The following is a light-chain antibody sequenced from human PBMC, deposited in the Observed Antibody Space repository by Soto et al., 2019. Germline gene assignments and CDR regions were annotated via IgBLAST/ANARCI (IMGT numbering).Light chain of an antibody. CDR2: DVS. Sequence: QSVLTQPASVSGSPGQTSSISCTGTSSDVGGYNYVSWYQQHPGKAPKLMIYDVSDRPSGVSNRFSGSKSGNTASLTISGLQAEDEADYYCGSYTTSTAPGLFGTGTKVTVL. CDR3: GSYTTSTAPGL. J-gene: IGLJ1*01. V-gene: IGLV2-14*01. CDR1: SSDVGGYNY.